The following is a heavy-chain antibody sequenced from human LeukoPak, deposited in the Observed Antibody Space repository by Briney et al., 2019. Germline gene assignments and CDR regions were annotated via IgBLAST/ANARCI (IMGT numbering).Heavy chain of an antibody. Sequence: SGTLSLTCTVSGGSISSYYWNFIRQPPGKGLEWIGNIYYSGSTNYNPSLKSRVTISIDTSKNQFSLKLSSVTAADTAVYYCAKGAGPPWFDPWGQGTLVTVSS. V-gene: IGHV4-59*08. CDR2: IYYSGST. J-gene: IGHJ5*02. CDR3: AKGAGPPWFDP. CDR1: GGSISSYY. D-gene: IGHD6-19*01.